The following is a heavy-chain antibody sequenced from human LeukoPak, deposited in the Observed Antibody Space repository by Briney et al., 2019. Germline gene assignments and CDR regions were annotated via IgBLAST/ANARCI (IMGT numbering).Heavy chain of an antibody. CDR2: ISSNGGST. CDR3: AKDDTRYYYYYMDV. V-gene: IGHV3-64*01. D-gene: IGHD2-15*01. CDR1: GFTFSSYA. Sequence: GGSLRLSCAASGFTFSSYAMHWVRQAPGKGLEYVSAISSNGGSTYYANSVKGRFTISRDNSKNTLYLQMNSLRAEDTAVYYCAKDDTRYYYYYMDVWGKGTTVTVSS. J-gene: IGHJ6*03.